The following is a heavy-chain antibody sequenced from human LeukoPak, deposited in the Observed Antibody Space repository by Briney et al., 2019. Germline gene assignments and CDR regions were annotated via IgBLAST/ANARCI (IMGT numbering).Heavy chain of an antibody. CDR1: GFTFSDHY. CDR3: ARGLRAGGDP. J-gene: IGHJ5*02. Sequence: GRSLRLSCAASGFTFSDHYMSWIRQAPGKGPEWVSYISTSGSIINYADSVKGRFTISRDNAKNSLFLQMNSLRAEDTAVYYCARGLRAGGDPWGQGTLVTVSS. CDR2: ISTSGSII. D-gene: IGHD3-10*01. V-gene: IGHV3-11*04.